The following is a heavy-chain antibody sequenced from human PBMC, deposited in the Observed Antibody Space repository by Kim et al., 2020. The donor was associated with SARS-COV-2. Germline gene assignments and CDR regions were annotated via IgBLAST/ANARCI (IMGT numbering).Heavy chain of an antibody. V-gene: IGHV3-13*04. CDR3: ARGPIEEGIRATKGYFDL. Sequence: GGSLRLSCAASGFTFSSYDMHWVRQGTEKGLEWVSSIGTKADTYSPDSVKDRLTTSRENAKDSFYLQMNSLRAEDTAVYYCARGPIEEGIRATKGYFDLWGRGTVVTVSS. CDR2: IGTKADT. J-gene: IGHJ2*01. CDR1: GFTFSSYD. D-gene: IGHD1-20*01.